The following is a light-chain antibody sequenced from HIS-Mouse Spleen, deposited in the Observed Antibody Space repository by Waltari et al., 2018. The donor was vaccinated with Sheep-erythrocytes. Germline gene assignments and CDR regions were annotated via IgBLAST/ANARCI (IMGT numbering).Light chain of an antibody. V-gene: IGKV1-39*01. J-gene: IGKJ4*01. Sequence: DIQMTQSPSSLSASVGDRVTITCRASQSISSYLNWYQQNPGKAPKRLIYAASSLQSGVPSRFSRSGSRTAFTLTISSLQPEDFATYYCQQSYSTPPLTFGGGTKVEIK. CDR1: QSISSY. CDR2: AAS. CDR3: QQSYSTPPLT.